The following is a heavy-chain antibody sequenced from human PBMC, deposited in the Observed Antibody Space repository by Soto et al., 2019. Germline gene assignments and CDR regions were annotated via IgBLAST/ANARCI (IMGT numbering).Heavy chain of an antibody. V-gene: IGHV3-23*01. Sequence: GGSLRLSCAASGFTFSSYAMSWVRQAPGKGLEWVSAISGSGGSTYYADSVKGRFTISRDNSKNTLYLQMNSLRAEDTAVYYCAKEGGFGELLPRGGFDPWGQGTLVTVSS. CDR2: ISGSGGST. CDR1: GFTFSSYA. J-gene: IGHJ5*02. D-gene: IGHD3-10*01. CDR3: AKEGGFGELLPRGGFDP.